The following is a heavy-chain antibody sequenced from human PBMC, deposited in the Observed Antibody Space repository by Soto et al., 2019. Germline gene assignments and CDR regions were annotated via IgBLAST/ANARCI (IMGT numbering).Heavy chain of an antibody. V-gene: IGHV3-20*01. J-gene: IGHJ2*01. D-gene: IGHD1-1*01. CDR2: ISWNGVNT. CDR1: GFTFDEYG. Sequence: EVQLVESGGGLIRPGGSLRLSCAASGFTFDEYGMSWVRQVPGKGLEWVAGISWNGVNTGYADSMKGRFTIARDNAKNSLFLQMNSLRAEDTACYHCARRRHWQYWYFDLWGRGTLVTVSS. CDR3: ARRRHWQYWYFDL.